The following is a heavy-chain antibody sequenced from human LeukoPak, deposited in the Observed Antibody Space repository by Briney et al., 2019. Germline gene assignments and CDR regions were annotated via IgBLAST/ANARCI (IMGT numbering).Heavy chain of an antibody. Sequence: ASVKVSCKASGFTFVNFGITWVRQAPGQGLEWMGWISVYNGNRKIAQNFQGRVTLTTDISTGTAYMELGSLRSDDTAVYFCARVPTVFGVDPEQNHFDRWGQGTLVIVSA. CDR2: ISVYNGNR. J-gene: IGHJ4*02. CDR3: ARVPTVFGVDPEQNHFDR. V-gene: IGHV1-18*04. CDR1: GFTFVNFG. D-gene: IGHD3-3*01.